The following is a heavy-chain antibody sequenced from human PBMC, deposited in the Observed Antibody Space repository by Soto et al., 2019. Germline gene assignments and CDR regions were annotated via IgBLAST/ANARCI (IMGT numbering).Heavy chain of an antibody. CDR3: AKDFRAAAGTTSAFDI. V-gene: IGHV3-9*01. Sequence: PGGSLRLSCAASGFTFSDNAMHWVRQAPGKGLEWVSGISWNSGSIGYADSVKGRFTISRDNAKNSLYLQMNSLRAEDTALYYCAKDFRAAAGTTSAFDIWGQGTMVTVSS. J-gene: IGHJ3*02. CDR1: GFTFSDNA. CDR2: ISWNSGSI. D-gene: IGHD6-13*01.